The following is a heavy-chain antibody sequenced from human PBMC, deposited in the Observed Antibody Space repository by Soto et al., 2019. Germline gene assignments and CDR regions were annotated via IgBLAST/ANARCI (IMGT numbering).Heavy chain of an antibody. V-gene: IGHV4-59*01. J-gene: IGHJ6*03. CDR2: VYYSGTT. D-gene: IGHD4-17*01. CDR3: ARAPQARLRLFYMDV. Sequence: SETLSLTCTVSGDSIGRNYWSWLRQTPGKGLEWIGCVYYSGTTHYNPSLGSRVTISVDTSKIQFSLRLSSVTAADTAVYYCARAPQARLRLFYMDVWGKGTTVTVSS. CDR1: GDSIGRNY.